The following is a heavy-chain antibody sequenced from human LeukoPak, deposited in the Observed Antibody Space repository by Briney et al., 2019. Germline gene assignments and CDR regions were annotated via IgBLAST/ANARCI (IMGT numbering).Heavy chain of an antibody. D-gene: IGHD6-13*01. CDR3: ARAAAGTDLGY. J-gene: IGHJ4*02. CDR2: INPNSGGT. CDR1: GYTFTGYY. Sequence: ASVKVSCKASGYTFTGYYMHWVRQAPGQGLEWMGWINPNSGGTNYAQKFQGRVAMTRDTSISTAYMELSRLRSDDTAAYYCARAAAGTDLGYWGQGTLVTVSS. V-gene: IGHV1-2*02.